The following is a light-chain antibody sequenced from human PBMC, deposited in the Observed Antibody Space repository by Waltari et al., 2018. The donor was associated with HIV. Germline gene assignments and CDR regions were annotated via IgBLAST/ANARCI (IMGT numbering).Light chain of an antibody. J-gene: IGLJ2*01. CDR1: SSDIGGYNY. V-gene: IGLV2-14*03. Sequence: QSALTQPASVSGSPGRSITLSCTGTSSDIGGYNYVSWYQQHPGKAPKLMIYEVSNRPSGVSSRFSGSKSGTTASLTISGLQAEDEADYYCSSYTGSTTVVFGGGTKVTVL. CDR3: SSYTGSTTVV. CDR2: EVS.